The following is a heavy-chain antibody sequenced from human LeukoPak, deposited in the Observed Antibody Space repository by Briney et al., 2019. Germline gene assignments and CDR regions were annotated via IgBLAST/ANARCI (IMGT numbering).Heavy chain of an antibody. CDR3: ARFLSDSSGYNDAFDI. Sequence: SETLSLTCTVSGGSISSYYWSWIRQPPGKGLEWIGYIYYSGSTNYNPSLKSRVTISVGTSKNQFSLKLSSVTAADTAVYYCARFLSDSSGYNDAFDIWGQGTMVTVSS. V-gene: IGHV4-59*01. CDR1: GGSISSYY. J-gene: IGHJ3*02. CDR2: IYYSGST. D-gene: IGHD3-22*01.